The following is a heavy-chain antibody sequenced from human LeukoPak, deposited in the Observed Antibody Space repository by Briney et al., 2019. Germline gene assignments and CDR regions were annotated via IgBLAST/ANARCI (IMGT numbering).Heavy chain of an antibody. CDR2: IKKDGSEK. Sequence: GGSLRLSCAASGFTFSSYWMSWVRQAPGKGLEWVANIKKDGSEKYYVDSVKGRFTISRDNAKTSLYLQMNSLRAEDTAVYYCVKGLSCSSTSCYVYFDYWGQGTLVTVSS. J-gene: IGHJ4*02. CDR1: GFTFSSYW. V-gene: IGHV3-7*03. CDR3: VKGLSCSSTSCYVYFDY. D-gene: IGHD2-2*01.